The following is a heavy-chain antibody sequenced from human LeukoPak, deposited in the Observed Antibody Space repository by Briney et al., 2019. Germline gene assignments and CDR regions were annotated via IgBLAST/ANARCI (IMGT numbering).Heavy chain of an antibody. CDR1: GGSISGSNW. V-gene: IGHV4-4*02. CDR2: IYHSGST. CDR3: AREGGRGSGASLTPNNWFDP. J-gene: IGHJ5*02. Sequence: SETLSLTCAVSGGSISGSNWWSWVRQPPGKGLEWIGEIYHSGSTNYNPSLKSRVTISVDTSKNQFSLKLSSVTAADTAVYYCAREGGRGSGASLTPNNWFDPWGQGTLVTVSS. D-gene: IGHD2-15*01.